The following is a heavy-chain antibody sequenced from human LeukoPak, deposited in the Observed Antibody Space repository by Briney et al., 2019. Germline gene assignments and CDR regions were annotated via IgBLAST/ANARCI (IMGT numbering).Heavy chain of an antibody. V-gene: IGHV3-20*04. Sequence: RAGGSLRLSCAASGFRFDDYGMSWVRHVPGKGLEWVSGTIWDGASTGYADSVKGRFTISRDNVKNFLYLQMNSLRVEDTALYFCGRVYCSTTSCYDYYDYYMDVWGKGTTVTVSS. CDR1: GFRFDDYG. D-gene: IGHD2-2*01. CDR2: TIWDGAST. CDR3: GRVYCSTTSCYDYYDYYMDV. J-gene: IGHJ6*03.